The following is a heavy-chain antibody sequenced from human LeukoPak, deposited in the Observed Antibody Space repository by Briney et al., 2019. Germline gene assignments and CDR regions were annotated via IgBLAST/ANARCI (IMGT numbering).Heavy chain of an antibody. D-gene: IGHD3-3*01. J-gene: IGHJ4*02. CDR2: IYTSGST. V-gene: IGHV4-4*07. CDR1: GGSISSYY. CDR3: AREVRWDFWSGYQYYFDY. Sequence: SETLSLTSTVSGGSISSYYWSWIRQPAGKGLERIGRIYTSGSTNYNPSLKSRVTMSVDTSKNQFSLKLSSVTAADTAVYYCAREVRWDFWSGYQYYFDYWGQGTLVTVSS.